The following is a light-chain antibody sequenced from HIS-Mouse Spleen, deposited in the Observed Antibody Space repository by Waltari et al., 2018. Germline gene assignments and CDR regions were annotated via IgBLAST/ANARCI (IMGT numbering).Light chain of an antibody. Sequence: EIVLTQSPATLSLTPGERATLSCRASQRVSSYLAWDKQKPGQAPRLLSYDASNRATGIPARFSGRGYGTAFNFTISSLETEDFAVYCCQTRSNWPWTFGQGTKVEIK. V-gene: IGKV3-11*01. CDR3: QTRSNWPWT. J-gene: IGKJ1*01. CDR1: QRVSSY. CDR2: DAS.